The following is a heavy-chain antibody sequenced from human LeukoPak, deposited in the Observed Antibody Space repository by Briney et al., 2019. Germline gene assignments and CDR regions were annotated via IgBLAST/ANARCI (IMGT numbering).Heavy chain of an antibody. V-gene: IGHV4-59*01. CDR1: GGSISSYY. CDR2: IYYSGST. Sequence: PSETLSLTRFVSGGSISSYYWSWIRQPPGKGLEWIGYIYYSGSTNYNPSLKSRVTISVDTSENQLSLKLRSVTAADTAVYYCARAHSSSWYMDYWGQGTLVTVSS. CDR3: ARAHSSSWYMDY. J-gene: IGHJ4*02. D-gene: IGHD6-13*01.